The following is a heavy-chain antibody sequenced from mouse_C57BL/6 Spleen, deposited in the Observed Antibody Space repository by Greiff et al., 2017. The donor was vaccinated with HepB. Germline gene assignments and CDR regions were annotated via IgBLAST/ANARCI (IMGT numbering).Heavy chain of an antibody. Sequence: QVQLQQPGAELVRPGSSVKLSCKASGYTFTSYWMDWVKQRPGQGLEWIGNIYRSDSETHYNQKFKDKATLTVDKSSSTAYMQLSSLTSEDSAVYYCARDPYYYYGSSYWYFDVWGTGTTVTVSS. J-gene: IGHJ1*03. CDR3: ARDPYYYYGSSYWYFDV. CDR1: GYTFTSYW. D-gene: IGHD1-1*01. V-gene: IGHV1-61*01. CDR2: IYRSDSET.